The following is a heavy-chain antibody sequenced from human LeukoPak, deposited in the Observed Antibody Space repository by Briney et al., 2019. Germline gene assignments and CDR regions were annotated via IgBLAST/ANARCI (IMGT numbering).Heavy chain of an antibody. D-gene: IGHD6-19*01. J-gene: IGHJ4*02. CDR3: ARDSSGWYRFDY. V-gene: IGHV4-4*07. Sequence: SETLSLTCTLSSGSLSSYYWSGLRQPARKGLEWIGRIYTSGSSNHNPSLKSRVTMSVDTSKNQFSLKLSSVTAADTAVYYCARDSSGWYRFDYWGQGTLVTVSS. CDR1: SGSLSSYY. CDR2: IYTSGSS.